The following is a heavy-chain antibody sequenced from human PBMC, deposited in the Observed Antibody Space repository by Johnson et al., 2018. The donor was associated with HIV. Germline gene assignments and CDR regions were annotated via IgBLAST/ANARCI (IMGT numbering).Heavy chain of an antibody. Sequence: EVRLVETGGGLIQPGGSLRLSCAASGFTVSSNYMSWVRQAPGKGLEWVSVIYSGGSTYYADSVRGRFTISRDNSRNTLYLQMSSLRVEDTAMYYCTTDQLQQLVHDAFDIWGQGTMVTVSS. CDR1: GFTVSSNY. CDR3: TTDQLQQLVHDAFDI. V-gene: IGHV3-53*02. D-gene: IGHD6-13*01. J-gene: IGHJ3*02. CDR2: IYSGGST.